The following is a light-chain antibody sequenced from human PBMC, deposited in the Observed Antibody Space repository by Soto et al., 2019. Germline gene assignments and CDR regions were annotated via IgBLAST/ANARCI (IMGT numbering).Light chain of an antibody. CDR3: SSYTSSSTHV. J-gene: IGLJ1*01. V-gene: IGLV2-14*03. CDR1: SSDVGAYNF. CDR2: DVS. Sequence: QSVLTQPASVSGSRGQSITISCTATSSDVGAYNFVSWYQQHPGKLPKLMIFDVSRRPSGVSDRFSGSKSGNTASLTISGLQAEDEGDYYCSSYTSSSTHVFGSGTKVTVL.